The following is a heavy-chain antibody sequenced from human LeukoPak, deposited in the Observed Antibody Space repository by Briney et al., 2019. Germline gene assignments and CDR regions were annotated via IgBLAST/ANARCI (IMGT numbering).Heavy chain of an antibody. D-gene: IGHD3-10*01. V-gene: IGHV1-18*01. Sequence: ASVKVSCKASAYTFSNYGFNWVRQAPGQGLEWMGWISAYNGNTKYAQKLQGRFTMSTDTSMSTAYMELRSLTSDDTAVYYCARDLDGSGSYYTDYWGQGTLVTVSS. CDR1: AYTFSNYG. J-gene: IGHJ4*02. CDR3: ARDLDGSGSYYTDY. CDR2: ISAYNGNT.